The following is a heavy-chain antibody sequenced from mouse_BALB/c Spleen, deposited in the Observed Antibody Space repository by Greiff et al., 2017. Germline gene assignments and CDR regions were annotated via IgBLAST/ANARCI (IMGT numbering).Heavy chain of an antibody. D-gene: IGHD2-9*01. Sequence: VQLQQSGAELVKPGASVKLSCTASGFNIKDTYMHWVKQRPEQGLEWIGRIDPANGNTKYDPKFQGKATITADTSSNTAYLQLSSLTSEDTAVYYCARASYGYDGFAYWGQGTTLTVSS. J-gene: IGHJ2*01. CDR3: ARASYGYDGFAY. V-gene: IGHV14-3*02. CDR1: GFNIKDTY. CDR2: IDPANGNT.